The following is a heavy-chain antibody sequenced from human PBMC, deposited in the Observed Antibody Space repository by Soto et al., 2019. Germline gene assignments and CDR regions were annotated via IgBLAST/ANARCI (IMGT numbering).Heavy chain of an antibody. CDR2: ISAYNGNT. Sequence: QVQLVQSGAEVKKPGASVKVSCKASGYTFTSYGISWVRQAPGQGLEWMGWISAYNGNTNYAQKLQGRVTMTTDTSMSXXYMELRSLRSDDTAVYYCARVLIWSSGWYKDGMDVWGQGTTVTVSS. CDR3: ARVLIWSSGWYKDGMDV. D-gene: IGHD6-19*01. CDR1: GYTFTSYG. J-gene: IGHJ6*02. V-gene: IGHV1-18*01.